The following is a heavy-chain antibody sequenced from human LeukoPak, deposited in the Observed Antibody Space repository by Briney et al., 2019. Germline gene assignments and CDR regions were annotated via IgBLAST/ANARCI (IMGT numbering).Heavy chain of an antibody. D-gene: IGHD3-9*01. J-gene: IGHJ6*03. CDR3: ARGRGDILTGYYDYYYYMDV. Sequence: GASVKVSCKASGYTFTGYYMHWVRQAPGQGLEWMGWINPNSGGTNYAQKFQGRVTMTRNTSISTAYMELSSLRSEDTAVYYCARGRGDILTGYYDYYYYMDVWGKGTTVTISS. CDR1: GYTFTGYY. CDR2: INPNSGGT. V-gene: IGHV1-2*02.